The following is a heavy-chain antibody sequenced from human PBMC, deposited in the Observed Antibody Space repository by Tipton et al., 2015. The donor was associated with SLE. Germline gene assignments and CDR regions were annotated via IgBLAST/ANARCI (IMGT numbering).Heavy chain of an antibody. V-gene: IGHV4-4*02. CDR3: AGYYNYMDV. CDR1: GGSISRSNW. CDR2: ISYSGNT. D-gene: IGHD3-10*01. Sequence: TLSLTCAVFGGSISRSNWCSWVRQPPGKGLEWIACISYSGNTNYSPSLKSRVTISVDTSKNQFSLRLSSVTAADTAVYYCAGYYNYMDVWGKGTTVTVSS. J-gene: IGHJ6*03.